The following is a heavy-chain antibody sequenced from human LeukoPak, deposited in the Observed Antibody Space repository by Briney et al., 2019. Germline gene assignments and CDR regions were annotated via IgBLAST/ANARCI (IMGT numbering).Heavy chain of an antibody. V-gene: IGHV3-21*04. J-gene: IGHJ6*02. Sequence: SGGSLKLSCAASGFTFSSYSMNWVRQAPGKGLEWVSSISSSSSYIYYADSVKGRFTISRDNAKNTLYLQMNSLRAEDTAVYYCAKEAGVVVVPAAMGYYYYGMDVWGQGTTVTVSS. D-gene: IGHD2-2*01. CDR1: GFTFSSYS. CDR2: ISSSSSYI. CDR3: AKEAGVVVVPAAMGYYYYGMDV.